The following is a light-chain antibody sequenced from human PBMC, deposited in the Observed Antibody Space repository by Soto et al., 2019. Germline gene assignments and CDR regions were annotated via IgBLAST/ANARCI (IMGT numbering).Light chain of an antibody. CDR1: QSVLYSPNNKNY. J-gene: IGKJ4*01. CDR3: QQYYSPFLT. V-gene: IGKV4-1*01. CDR2: WAS. Sequence: DIVMTQSPDSLAVSLGERATINCKSSQSVLYSPNNKNYLAWYQQKPGQPPKLLIYWASTRESGVPDRFSGSGSGTDFTLTISSLQAEDVAVYYCQQYYSPFLTFGGGNKVEIK.